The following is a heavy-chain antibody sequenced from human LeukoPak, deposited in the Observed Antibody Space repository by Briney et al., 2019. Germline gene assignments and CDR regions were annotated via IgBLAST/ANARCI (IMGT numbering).Heavy chain of an antibody. CDR1: GYTFTRYY. Sequence: ASVRVSCKASGYTFTRYYMHWVRQAPGQGLEWMGWINPNSGGTNYAQKFQGRVTMTRDTSISTAYMELSRLRSDDTAVYCCARDIYYDSTGYYPGYWGQGTLVTVSS. V-gene: IGHV1-2*02. D-gene: IGHD3-22*01. CDR3: ARDIYYDSTGYYPGY. J-gene: IGHJ4*02. CDR2: INPNSGGT.